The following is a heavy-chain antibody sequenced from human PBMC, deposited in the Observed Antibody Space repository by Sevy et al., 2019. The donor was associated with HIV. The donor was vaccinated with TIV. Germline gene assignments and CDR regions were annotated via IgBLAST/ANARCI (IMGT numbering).Heavy chain of an antibody. D-gene: IGHD4-17*01. V-gene: IGHV3-48*03. J-gene: IGHJ4*02. CDR2: ISYSGTII. CDR1: GFTFSSYE. Sequence: GGSLRLSCAASGFTFSSYEMNWVRQAPGKGLEWVSYISYSGTIISYSDSVKGRFTISRDNARSSLYLQMNSLRAEDTAVYYCARDLPPSATTVAHFDYWGQRTLVTVSS. CDR3: ARDLPPSATTVAHFDY.